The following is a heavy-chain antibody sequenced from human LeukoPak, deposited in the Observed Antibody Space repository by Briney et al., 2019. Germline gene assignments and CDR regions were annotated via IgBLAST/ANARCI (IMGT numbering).Heavy chain of an antibody. CDR3: ARDSRYYYDSSGYAGDAFDI. V-gene: IGHV4-59*01. J-gene: IGHJ3*02. Sequence: KPSETLSLTCTVSGASISSYYWSWIRQPPGKGLEWIGYIYYSGSTNYNPSLKSRVTISVDTSKNQFSLKLSSVTAADTAEYYCARDSRYYYDSSGYAGDAFDIWGQGTMVTVSS. CDR1: GASISSYY. CDR2: IYYSGST. D-gene: IGHD3-22*01.